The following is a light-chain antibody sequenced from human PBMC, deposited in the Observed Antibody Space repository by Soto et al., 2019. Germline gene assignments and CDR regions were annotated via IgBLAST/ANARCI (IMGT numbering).Light chain of an antibody. V-gene: IGKV1-33*01. CDR3: QQYDNLPPFT. CDR1: QDISNF. Sequence: DIQMTQSPSSLSASVGDRVTITCQASQDISNFLNWYQQKPGKAPNLLIYVASNLETGVPSRFSGSGSGTDFTFTISSLQPEDIATYYCQQYDNLPPFTFGPGTKVDIK. J-gene: IGKJ3*01. CDR2: VAS.